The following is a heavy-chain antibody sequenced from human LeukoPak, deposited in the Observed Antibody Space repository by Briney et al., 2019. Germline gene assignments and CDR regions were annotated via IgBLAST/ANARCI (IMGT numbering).Heavy chain of an antibody. D-gene: IGHD3-22*01. CDR2: IKQDGSEK. V-gene: IGHV3-7*03. CDR3: ARDNYYDSSGYYYYYYGMDV. CDR1: GFTFSSYW. J-gene: IGHJ6*02. Sequence: PGGSLRLSCAASGFTFSSYWMSWVRQAPGKGLEWVANIKQDGSEKYYVDSVKGRFTISRDNAKNSLYLQMNSLRAEDTAVYYCARDNYYDSSGYYYYYYGMDVRGQGTTVTVSS.